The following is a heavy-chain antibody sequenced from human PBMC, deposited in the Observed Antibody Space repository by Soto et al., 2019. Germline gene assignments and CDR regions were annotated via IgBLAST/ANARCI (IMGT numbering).Heavy chain of an antibody. V-gene: IGHV3-23*01. CDR1: GFTFSSYA. J-gene: IGHJ4*02. Sequence: EVQLLESGGGLVQPGGSLRLSCAASGFTFSSYAMSWVRQAPGKGLEWVSAISGSGGSTYYADSVKGRFTISRDNSKNTLYLQMNSLRAEDTAVYYCAKDAPIGPLSAPIYGDYADLFLAWGQGTLVTVSS. CDR3: AKDAPIGPLSAPIYGDYADLFLA. CDR2: ISGSGGST. D-gene: IGHD4-17*01.